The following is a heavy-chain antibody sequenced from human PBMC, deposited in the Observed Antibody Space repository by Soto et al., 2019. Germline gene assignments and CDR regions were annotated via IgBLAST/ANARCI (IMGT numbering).Heavy chain of an antibody. V-gene: IGHV3-66*01. CDR3: AGDSTDGDFVDAFDV. D-gene: IGHD4-17*01. CDR2: IYSGGTT. Sequence: ELQLVESGGGLVQPGGSLRLSCAASGFSVSINYVNWVRQAPGKGLEWVSVIYSGGTTHYADSVKGRFTISRDTSKNTLYLQMNSLRVEDRAVYYCAGDSTDGDFVDAFDVWGEGTMVTVSS. J-gene: IGHJ3*01. CDR1: GFSVSINY.